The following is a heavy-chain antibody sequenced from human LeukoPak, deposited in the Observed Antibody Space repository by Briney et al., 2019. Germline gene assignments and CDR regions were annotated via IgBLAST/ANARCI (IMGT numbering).Heavy chain of an antibody. D-gene: IGHD5-12*01. CDR2: IHYSGST. J-gene: IGHJ6*03. V-gene: IGHV4-59*01. CDR1: GGSISSYQ. CDR3: AKVRIVATISYYYYHMDV. Sequence: SETLSLTCTVSGGSISSYQWTWIRQPPGKGLEWIGYIHYSGSTNYNPSLKSRVAMSIDTSKNQVSLNLNSVTAADTAVYYCAKVRIVATISYYYYHMDVWGKGTTVTVSS.